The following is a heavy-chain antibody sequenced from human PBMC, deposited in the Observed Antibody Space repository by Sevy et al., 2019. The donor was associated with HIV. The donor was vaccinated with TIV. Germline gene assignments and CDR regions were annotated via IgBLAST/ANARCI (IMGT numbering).Heavy chain of an antibody. CDR1: GFTFRNSG. CDR3: ARESPSDWYLDS. D-gene: IGHD6-19*01. Sequence: GGSLRLSCAASGFTFRNSGMHWVRQSPGKGLEWVASIFFDGITTYYGDSVKGRFTVFRDNSKSTLYMQMNSLRVEDTAVYYCARESPSDWYLDSWGQGSQVTVSS. V-gene: IGHV3-33*01. CDR2: IFFDGITT. J-gene: IGHJ4*02.